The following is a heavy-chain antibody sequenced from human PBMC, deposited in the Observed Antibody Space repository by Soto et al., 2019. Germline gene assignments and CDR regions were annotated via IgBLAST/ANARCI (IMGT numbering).Heavy chain of an antibody. CDR2: IYHSGST. J-gene: IGHJ6*02. D-gene: IGHD7-27*01. V-gene: IGHV4-30-2*01. CDR3: ARQTGDLYYYHYGMDV. CDR1: GGSISSGGYS. Sequence: PSETLSLTCAVSGGSISSGGYSWSWIRQPPGKGLEWIGYIYHSGSTYYNPSLKSRVTISVDRSKNQFSLKLSSVAAADMAVYYCARQTGDLYYYHYGMDVWGQGTTVTVS.